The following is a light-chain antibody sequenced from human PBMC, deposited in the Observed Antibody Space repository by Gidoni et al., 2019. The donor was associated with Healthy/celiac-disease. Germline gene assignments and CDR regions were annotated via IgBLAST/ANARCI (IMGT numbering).Light chain of an antibody. Sequence: DIQMTQSPSSLSASVGDRVTITCRASQSISSYLNWYQQKPGKAPKRLIYAASSLQSGVPSRFSGSGAGTDFTLTISSLQQEDFATYYCQQSYSTPPYTFGQGTKLEIK. CDR3: QQSYSTPPYT. J-gene: IGKJ2*01. CDR1: QSISSY. CDR2: AAS. V-gene: IGKV1-39*01.